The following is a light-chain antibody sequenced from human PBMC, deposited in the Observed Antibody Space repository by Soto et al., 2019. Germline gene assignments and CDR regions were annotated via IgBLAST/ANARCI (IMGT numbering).Light chain of an antibody. CDR1: QSLTSW. CDR2: KPA. Sequence: DIQLTQSPATLSASVGDRVTITCRASQSLTSWLAWYQQRPGTAPKLLNYKPATLESGVPSSLRGNASGTEFTLNSSRLQPDDFATSFCQHYYNFRWTFGQGTKVDIK. CDR3: QHYYNFRWT. V-gene: IGKV1-5*03. J-gene: IGKJ1*01.